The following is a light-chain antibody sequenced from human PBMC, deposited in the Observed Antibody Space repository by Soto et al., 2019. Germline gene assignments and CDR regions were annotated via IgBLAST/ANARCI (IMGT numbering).Light chain of an antibody. V-gene: IGKV3-11*01. J-gene: IGKJ5*01. CDR3: QQRSNWPPAIT. Sequence: ESVLTQSPGSLSLSPGERAALSCRASESVSSGYLAWYQQKPGQAPRLLIYDASNRATGIPARFSGSGSGTDFTLTISSLEPEDFAVYYCQQRSNWPPAITSGQGTRLEI. CDR1: ESVSSGY. CDR2: DAS.